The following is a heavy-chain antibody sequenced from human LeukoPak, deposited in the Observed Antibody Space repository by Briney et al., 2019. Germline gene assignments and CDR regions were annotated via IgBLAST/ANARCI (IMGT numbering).Heavy chain of an antibody. CDR2: IDPSDSYT. CDR1: GYSFTNYW. CDR3: ARRAPNWNDDLLLFDY. J-gene: IGHJ4*02. Sequence: KYGESLKISCKGSGYSFTNYWISWVRQMPGKGLEWMGRIDPSDSYTNYSPSFQGHVTISADKSISTAYLQWSSLKASDTAMYYCARRAPNWNDDLLLFDYWGQGTLVTVSS. V-gene: IGHV5-10-1*01. D-gene: IGHD1-1*01.